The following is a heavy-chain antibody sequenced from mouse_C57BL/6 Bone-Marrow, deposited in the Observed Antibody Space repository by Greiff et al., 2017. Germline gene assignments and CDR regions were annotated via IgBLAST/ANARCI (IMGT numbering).Heavy chain of an antibody. CDR1: GFTFNTYA. Sequence: EVLLVESGGGLVQPKGSLKLSCAASGFTFNTYAMHWVRQAPGKGLEWVARIRSKSSNYATYYADTVKDRFTISRDDSQSMLYLQMNNLKTEDAAMYYCCTTVVATEYYAIDYWGQGTSVTVSS. V-gene: IGHV10-3*01. J-gene: IGHJ4*01. CDR3: CTTVVATEYYAIDY. D-gene: IGHD1-1*01. CDR2: IRSKSSNYAT.